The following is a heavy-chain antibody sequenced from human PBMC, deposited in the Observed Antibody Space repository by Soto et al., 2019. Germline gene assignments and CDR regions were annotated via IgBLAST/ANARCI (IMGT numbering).Heavy chain of an antibody. D-gene: IGHD3-22*01. CDR3: ARVDDSSVYYLDY. CDR2: TRNKANSYTT. V-gene: IGHV3-72*01. J-gene: IGHJ4*02. Sequence: EVQLVESGGGLVQPGGSLRLSCAASGFTFSDHYMDWVRQAPGKGLEWVGRTRNKANSYTTEYAESVKGRFTISRDDSKISLDLQMNSLKTEDTAVYYCARVDDSSVYYLDYWGQGTLVTVSS. CDR1: GFTFSDHY.